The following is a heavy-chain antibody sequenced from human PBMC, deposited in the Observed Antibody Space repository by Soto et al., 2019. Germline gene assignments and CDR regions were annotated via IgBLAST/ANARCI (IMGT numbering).Heavy chain of an antibody. CDR1: GGSISSYY. V-gene: IGHV4-59*01. CDR3: ARDSGIAAIDY. Sequence: SETLSLTCTVSGGSISSYYWSWIRQPPGKGLEWIGYIYYSGSTNYNPSLKSRVTISVDTSKNQFSLKLSSVTAADTAVYYCARDSGIAAIDYWGQGTLVTVPS. CDR2: IYYSGST. D-gene: IGHD6-13*01. J-gene: IGHJ4*02.